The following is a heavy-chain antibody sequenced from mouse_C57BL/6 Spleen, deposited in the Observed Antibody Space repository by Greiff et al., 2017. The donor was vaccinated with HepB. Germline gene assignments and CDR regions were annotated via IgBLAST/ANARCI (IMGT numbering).Heavy chain of an antibody. CDR1: GFTFSSYA. Sequence: EVKVVESGGGLVKPGGSLKLSCAASGFTFSSYAMSWVRQTPEKRLEWVATISDGGSYTYYPDNVKGRFTISRDNAKNNLYLQMSHLKSEDTAMYYCARSITTVERPFDYWGQGTTLTVSS. CDR2: ISDGGSYT. CDR3: ARSITTVERPFDY. D-gene: IGHD1-1*01. V-gene: IGHV5-4*03. J-gene: IGHJ2*01.